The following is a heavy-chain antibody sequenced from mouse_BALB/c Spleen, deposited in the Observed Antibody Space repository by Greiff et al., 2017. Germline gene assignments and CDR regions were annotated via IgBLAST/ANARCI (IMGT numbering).Heavy chain of an antibody. D-gene: IGHD1-1*01. Sequence: EVQLQQSGAELVRPGALVKLSCKASGFNIKDYYMHWVKQRPEQGLEWIGWIDPENGNTIYDPKFQGKASITADTSSNTAYLQLSSLTSEDTAVYYCARGVFYGSSLYYAMDYWGQGTSVTVSS. V-gene: IGHV14-1*02. CDR2: IDPENGNT. J-gene: IGHJ4*01. CDR1: GFNIKDYY. CDR3: ARGVFYGSSLYYAMDY.